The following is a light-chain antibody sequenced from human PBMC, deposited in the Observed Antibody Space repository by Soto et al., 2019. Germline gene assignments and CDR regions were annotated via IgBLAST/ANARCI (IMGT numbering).Light chain of an antibody. CDR1: SSDVGGYNY. Sequence: QSALTQPASVSGSPGQSITISCTGTSSDVGGYNYVSWFHQHSGKAPKLMIYDVSNRPSGVSDRFSGSKSGNTASLTISGLQAEDEADYYCSSHTSSATWVFGGGTKVTVL. CDR2: DVS. V-gene: IGLV2-14*01. J-gene: IGLJ3*02. CDR3: SSHTSSATWV.